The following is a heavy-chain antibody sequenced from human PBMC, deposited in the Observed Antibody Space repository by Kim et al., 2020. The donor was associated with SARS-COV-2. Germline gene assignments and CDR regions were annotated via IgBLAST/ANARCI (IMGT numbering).Heavy chain of an antibody. J-gene: IGHJ4*02. CDR3: ARRHVLGGTPFNY. D-gene: IGHD2-8*02. CDR1: RFLFSSYW. CDR2: IKQAGSEK. V-gene: IGHV3-7*01. Sequence: GGSLRLSCAASRFLFSSYWMNWVRQAPGKGPEWVANIKQAGSEKYYLDYVKGRFAISRDNAKNSLYLQMNSLGVADTAVYYCARRHVLGGTPFNYWGQGTLVTVSS.